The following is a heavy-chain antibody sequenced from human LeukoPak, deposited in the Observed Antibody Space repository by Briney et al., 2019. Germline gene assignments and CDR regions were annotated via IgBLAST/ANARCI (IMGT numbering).Heavy chain of an antibody. D-gene: IGHD3-10*01. Sequence: ASVKVSCKASGYTFTSYDFNWVRQATGQGLEWMGWMNPNSDNTGYAQKFQGRVTMTRNTSISTAYMELSSLRSEDTAVYYCARGILYGSGSYRTVWGQGTLVTVSS. CDR1: GYTFTSYD. V-gene: IGHV1-8*01. J-gene: IGHJ1*01. CDR2: MNPNSDNT. CDR3: ARGILYGSGSYRTV.